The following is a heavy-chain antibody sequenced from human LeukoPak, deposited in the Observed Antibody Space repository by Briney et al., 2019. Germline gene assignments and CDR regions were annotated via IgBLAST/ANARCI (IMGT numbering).Heavy chain of an antibody. V-gene: IGHV4-38-2*02. CDR2: IYHSGSM. CDR3: ARGIWNDFSWLDP. CDR1: GYFISNSYY. Sequence: SETLSLTCTVSGYFISNSYYWGWIRQSPGKGLEWIGSIYHSGSMKYNPSLKDRVTISVDTSQNEFSLELNSLTAADTAVYYCARGIWNDFSWLDPWGQGTLVTVSS. D-gene: IGHD1-1*01. J-gene: IGHJ5*02.